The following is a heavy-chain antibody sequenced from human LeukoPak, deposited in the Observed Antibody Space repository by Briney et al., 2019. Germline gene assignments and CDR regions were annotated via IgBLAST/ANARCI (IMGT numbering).Heavy chain of an antibody. D-gene: IGHD3-10*01. J-gene: IGHJ4*02. CDR1: GYTLTACY. CDR3: VRENYKFDY. Sequence: ASVKVSCKASGYTLTACYMHWVRQAPGQGLEWMGRINPNSGDTSYSQKFQGRVTITRDTSISTAYMELSSLRSDDTAVYYCVRENYKFDYWGQGTLVTVSS. CDR2: INPNSGDT. V-gene: IGHV1-2*06.